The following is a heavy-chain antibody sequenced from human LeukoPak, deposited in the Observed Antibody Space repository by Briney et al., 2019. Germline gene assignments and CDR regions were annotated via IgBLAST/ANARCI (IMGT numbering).Heavy chain of an antibody. V-gene: IGHV3-30-3*01. D-gene: IGHD2-15*01. Sequence: PGGPLRLSCAASGFTFSSYPMHWVRHAPGKALEWVPVISYDGSNKYYADSVKGRFTISRDNSNNTLYLQMTSLRAEDTAVYYCARGPVVVVAAQYFDYWGQGTLVTVSS. CDR3: ARGPVVVVAAQYFDY. CDR1: GFTFSSYP. J-gene: IGHJ4*02. CDR2: ISYDGSNK.